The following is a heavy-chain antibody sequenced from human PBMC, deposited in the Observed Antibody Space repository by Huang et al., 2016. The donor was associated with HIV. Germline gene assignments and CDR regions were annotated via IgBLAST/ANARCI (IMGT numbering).Heavy chain of an antibody. D-gene: IGHD1-26*01. J-gene: IGHJ3*02. Sequence: QEHLVESGGGVVQPGTSLRLSCAASGFTFSNYAMHWVRRTPGKGLGWVAVMSYTGRNEYYADSGKGRFTISRDNSKNTLFLQMNSLGPEDTAIYYCAKYLKNQRAEWEVLFDAFDIWGQGTMVTVSS. CDR1: GFTFSNYA. CDR3: AKYLKNQRAEWEVLFDAFDI. CDR2: MSYTGRNE. V-gene: IGHV3-30*18.